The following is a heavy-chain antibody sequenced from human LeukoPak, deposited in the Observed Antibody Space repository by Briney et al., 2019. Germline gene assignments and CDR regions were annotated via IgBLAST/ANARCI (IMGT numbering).Heavy chain of an antibody. D-gene: IGHD6-13*01. CDR1: GGAFRGYY. V-gene: IGHV4-34*01. CDR3: AKTGYSSSHNWFDP. CDR2: INHSGST. Sequence: PSGTLSLTCAVYGGAFRGYYWSWIRQPPRKGLGRIWEINHSGSTNYNPSLKSRVTISVDTSKNQFSLKLSSVTAADTAVYYCAKTGYSSSHNWFDPWGQGTLVTVSS. J-gene: IGHJ5*02.